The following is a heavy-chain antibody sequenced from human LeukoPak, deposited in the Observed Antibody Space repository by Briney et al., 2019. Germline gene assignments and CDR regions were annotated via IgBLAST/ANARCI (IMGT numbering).Heavy chain of an antibody. CDR1: GYSISSGYY. Sequence: SETLSLTCTVSGYSISSGYYWGWIRPPPGKGLEWIGSIYHSGSTYYNPSLKSRVTISVDTSKNQFSLKLSSVTAADTAVYYCARNTAYYDILTGWSYWGQGTLVTVSS. CDR3: ARNTAYYDILTGWSY. D-gene: IGHD3-9*01. V-gene: IGHV4-38-2*02. CDR2: IYHSGST. J-gene: IGHJ4*02.